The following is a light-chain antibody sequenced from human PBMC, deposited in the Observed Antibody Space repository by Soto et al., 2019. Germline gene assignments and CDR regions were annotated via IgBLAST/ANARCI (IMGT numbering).Light chain of an antibody. CDR3: SSYTSSSTLV. V-gene: IGLV2-14*01. CDR1: SSDVGGYNY. Sequence: QSALTQPASVSGSPGQSITISCTGTSSDVGGYNYVSWYQQHPDKAPQLLIFDVTNRPSGVSNRFSGSKSGNTASLTISGLQAEDEADYYCSSYTSSSTLVFGTGTKLTVL. J-gene: IGLJ1*01. CDR2: DVT.